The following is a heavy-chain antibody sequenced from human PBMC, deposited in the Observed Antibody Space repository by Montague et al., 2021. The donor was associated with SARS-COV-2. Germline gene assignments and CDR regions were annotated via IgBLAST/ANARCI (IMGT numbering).Heavy chain of an antibody. CDR3: ARFPTSYYYDSKAAPATPDAFDI. CDR2: IYYSGST. J-gene: IGHJ3*02. CDR1: GGSISSSSYY. Sequence: SETLSLTCTVSGGSISSSSYYWGWIRQPPGKGLEWIGSIYYSGSTYYNPSLKSRVTISVDTSKNQFSLKLSSVTAADTAVYHCARFPTSYYYDSKAAPATPDAFDIWGQGTMVTASS. D-gene: IGHD3-22*01. V-gene: IGHV4-39*01.